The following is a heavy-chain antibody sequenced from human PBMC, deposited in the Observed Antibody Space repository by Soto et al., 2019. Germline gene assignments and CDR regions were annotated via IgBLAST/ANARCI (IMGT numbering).Heavy chain of an antibody. V-gene: IGHV4-59*01. Sequence: SETLSLTCTVSGGSISSYYWSWIRQPPGKGLERIGYIYYSGSTNYNPSLKSRVTISVDTSKTQFSLKLSSVTAADTAVYYFARSLCSGGSCYPIGGYYYFDYWGQGTLVTVSS. J-gene: IGHJ4*02. CDR2: IYYSGST. CDR1: GGSISSYY. D-gene: IGHD2-15*01. CDR3: ARSLCSGGSCYPIGGYYYFDY.